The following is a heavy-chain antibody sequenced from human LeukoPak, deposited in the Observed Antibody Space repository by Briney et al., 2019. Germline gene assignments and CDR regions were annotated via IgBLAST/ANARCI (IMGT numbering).Heavy chain of an antibody. CDR3: ARRFSANAFDI. J-gene: IGHJ3*02. V-gene: IGHV4-4*07. CDR2: IYTNGKT. D-gene: IGHD5-12*01. CDR1: GGSISGYD. Sequence: SETLSLTCTVSGGSISGYDWSWIRQPAGKGQEWIGRIYTNGKTDYNPSLKSQVTMSVDTSKNQFSLRLMSVTAADTAVYFCARRFSANAFDIWGQGTVVTVSS.